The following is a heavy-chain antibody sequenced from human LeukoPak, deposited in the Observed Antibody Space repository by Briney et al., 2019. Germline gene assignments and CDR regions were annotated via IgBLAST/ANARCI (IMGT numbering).Heavy chain of an antibody. CDR3: ARDFEYSSSSND. D-gene: IGHD6-6*01. J-gene: IGHJ4*02. CDR1: GNYW. V-gene: IGHV3-74*01. Sequence: GGSLRLSCAASGNYWMHWVRQAPGKGLVWVSRINSDGSSTSYADSVKGRFTISRDNAKNTLYLQMNSLRAEDTAVYYCARDFEYSSSSNDWGQGTLVTVSS. CDR2: INSDGSST.